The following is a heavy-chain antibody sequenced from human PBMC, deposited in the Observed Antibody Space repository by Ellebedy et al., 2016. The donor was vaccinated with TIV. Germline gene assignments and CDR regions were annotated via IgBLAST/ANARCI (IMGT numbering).Heavy chain of an antibody. CDR3: ARAGGRHSTGSGFY. D-gene: IGHD2-2*01. CDR1: TFAFSSNA. V-gene: IGHV3-7*03. CDR2: VKEAGSEA. Sequence: GESLKISCAASTFAFSSNAMSWVRQAPGKGLEWVASVKEAGSEAYYGDSVKGRFTISRDNAKNSLYLQMSNLRAEDTAVFYCARAGGRHSTGSGFYWGQGTRVTVST. J-gene: IGHJ4*02.